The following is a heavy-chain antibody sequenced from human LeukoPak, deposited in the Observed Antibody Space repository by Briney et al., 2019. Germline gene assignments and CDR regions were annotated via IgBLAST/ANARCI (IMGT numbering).Heavy chain of an antibody. D-gene: IGHD3-10*01. V-gene: IGHV4-39*07. J-gene: IGHJ6*03. Sequence: SETLSLTCTVSGGSISSSSYYWGWIRQPPGKGLEWIGSIYYSGSTYYNPSLKSRVTISVDTSKNQFSLKLSSVTAADTAVYYCARMRGRWFGELLQLRQRYYYMDVWGKGTTVTVSS. CDR2: IYYSGST. CDR3: ARMRGRWFGELLQLRQRYYYMDV. CDR1: GGSISSSSYY.